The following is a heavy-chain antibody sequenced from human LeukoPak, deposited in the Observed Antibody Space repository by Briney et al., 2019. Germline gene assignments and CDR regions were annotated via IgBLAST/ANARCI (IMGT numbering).Heavy chain of an antibody. CDR2: IDDSGKT. Sequence: SETLSLTCTVSGASISGGGYYWSWIRQHPGKGLEWIGFIDDSGKTYCIPSLRSRVSMSVDTSKKQFSLRLNSVTAADTAVYYCARASAPGAVVPGYWGEGTLVTVSS. CDR1: GASISGGGYY. V-gene: IGHV4-31*03. CDR3: ARASAPGAVVPGY. D-gene: IGHD6-19*01. J-gene: IGHJ4*02.